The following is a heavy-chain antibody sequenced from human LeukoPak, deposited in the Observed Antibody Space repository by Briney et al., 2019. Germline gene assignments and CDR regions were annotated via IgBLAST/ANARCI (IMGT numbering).Heavy chain of an antibody. D-gene: IGHD6-6*01. CDR3: ARGESSSAHGGMDV. V-gene: IGHV4-59*01. CDR2: IYYSGST. J-gene: IGHJ6*02. CDR1: GGSTSSYY. Sequence: PSETLSLTCTVSGGSTSSYYWSWIRQPPGKGLEWIGYIYYSGSTNYNPSLKSRVTISVDTSKNQFSLKLSSVTAADTAVYYCARGESSSAHGGMDVWGQGTTVTVSS.